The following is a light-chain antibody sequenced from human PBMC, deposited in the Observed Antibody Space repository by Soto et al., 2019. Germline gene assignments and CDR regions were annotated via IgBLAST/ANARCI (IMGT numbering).Light chain of an antibody. CDR2: GAS. CDR3: QQYNNWPWT. J-gene: IGKJ1*01. V-gene: IGKV3-15*01. Sequence: EIVLTQSPGTLSLSPGERATLSCRASQSVSNNYLAWYQQKPGQAPRLLIHGASTRATGFPARFSGSGSGTDFTLTISSLQSEDFAVYYCQQYNNWPWTFGQGTKVEIK. CDR1: QSVSNN.